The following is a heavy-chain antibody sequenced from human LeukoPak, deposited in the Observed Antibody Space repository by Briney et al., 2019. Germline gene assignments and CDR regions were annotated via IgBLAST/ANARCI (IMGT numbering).Heavy chain of an antibody. V-gene: IGHV4-31*03. CDR1: GGSISSGGYY. CDR2: IYYSGST. Sequence: PSETLSLTCTVSGGSISSGGYYWSWIRQHPGKGLEWIGYIYYSGSTYYNPSLKSRVTISVDTSKNQFSLKLSSVTAADTAVYYCASLLGDCSGGSCYSDDAFDIWGQGTMVTVSS. J-gene: IGHJ3*02. D-gene: IGHD2-15*01. CDR3: ASLLGDCSGGSCYSDDAFDI.